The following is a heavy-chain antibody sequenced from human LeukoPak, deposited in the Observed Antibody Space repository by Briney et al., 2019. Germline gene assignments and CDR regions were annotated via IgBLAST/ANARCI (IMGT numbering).Heavy chain of an antibody. V-gene: IGHV1-18*01. CDR1: GYTFTSYG. J-gene: IGHJ4*02. D-gene: IGHD3-9*01. CDR3: ARDQDYDILSGYSSAY. Sequence: ASVKVSCKASGYTFTSYGISWVRQAPGQGLEWMGWISGHIAHTNYAQKLQGRVTMTIDTSTSTAYMELESLRSDDTAVYYCARDQDYDILSGYSSAYWGQGTLISVSS. CDR2: ISGHIAHT.